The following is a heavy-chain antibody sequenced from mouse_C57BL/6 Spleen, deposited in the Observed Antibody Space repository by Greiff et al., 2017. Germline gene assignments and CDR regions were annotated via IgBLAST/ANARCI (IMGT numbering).Heavy chain of an antibody. Sequence: VQLQQSGAELVRPGASVKLSCTASGFNIKDDYMHWVKQRPEQGLEWIGWIDPENGDTEYASKFQGKATITADTSSNTAYLQLSSLTSEDTAVYCCTRYYGSSSWFAYWGQGTLVTVSA. CDR1: GFNIKDDY. J-gene: IGHJ3*01. CDR2: IDPENGDT. D-gene: IGHD1-1*01. V-gene: IGHV14-4*01. CDR3: TRYYGSSSWFAY.